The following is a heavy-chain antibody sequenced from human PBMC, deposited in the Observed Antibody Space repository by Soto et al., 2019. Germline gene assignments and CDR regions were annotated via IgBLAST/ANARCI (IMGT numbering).Heavy chain of an antibody. Sequence: LRLSCAASGFTVSSNYMSWVRQAPGKGLEWVSVIYSGGSTYYADSVKGRFTISRDNSKNTLYLQMNSLRAEDTAVYYCARGQVTTVTNFDYWGQGTLVTVSS. CDR3: ARGQVTTVTNFDY. V-gene: IGHV3-53*01. CDR2: IYSGGST. J-gene: IGHJ4*02. CDR1: GFTVSSNY. D-gene: IGHD4-17*01.